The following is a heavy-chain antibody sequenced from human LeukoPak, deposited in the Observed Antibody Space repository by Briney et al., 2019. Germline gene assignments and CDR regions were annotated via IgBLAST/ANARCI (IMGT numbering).Heavy chain of an antibody. CDR1: GLTFSSYA. D-gene: IGHD3-22*01. V-gene: IGHV3-23*01. J-gene: IGHJ3*02. CDR3: AKVSTYDSSCYDAFDI. Sequence: GGSLRLSCAASGLTFSSYAMSWVRQAPGKRLEWVSAISGSGGSTYYADSVKGRFTISRDNSKNTLYLQMNSLRAEDTDIYYCAKVSTYDSSCYDAFDIWGQATMVNVSS. CDR2: ISGSGGST.